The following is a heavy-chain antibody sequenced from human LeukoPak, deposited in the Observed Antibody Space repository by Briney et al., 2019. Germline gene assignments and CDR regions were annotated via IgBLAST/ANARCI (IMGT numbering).Heavy chain of an antibody. CDR2: IYYSGST. V-gene: IGHV4-59*01. Sequence: SETLSLTCTVSGGSISSYYWSWIRQPPGKGLEWIGYIYYSGSTNYNPSLKSRVTISVDTSKNQFSLKLSSVTAADTAVYYCASSGQCTNGLCRDVGYMDVWGKGTTVTVSS. CDR1: GGSISSYY. J-gene: IGHJ6*03. CDR3: ASSGQCTNGLCRDVGYMDV. D-gene: IGHD2-8*01.